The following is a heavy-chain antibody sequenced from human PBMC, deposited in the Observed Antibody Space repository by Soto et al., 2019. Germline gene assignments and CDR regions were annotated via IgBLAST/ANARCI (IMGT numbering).Heavy chain of an antibody. CDR3: ARDYTSSWGQLDY. CDR1: GYTFSSFG. J-gene: IGHJ4*02. V-gene: IGHV1-18*01. Sequence: QVHLVQSGGEVQKPGASVKISCKTSGYTFSSFGVTWVRQAPGQGLEWMGWISAYNGNIKYARNLQDRVTLTTDTSTTTVHMELRNLRSDDTATYFCARDYTSSWGQLDYWGQGIPVTVSS. CDR2: ISAYNGNI. D-gene: IGHD3-16*01.